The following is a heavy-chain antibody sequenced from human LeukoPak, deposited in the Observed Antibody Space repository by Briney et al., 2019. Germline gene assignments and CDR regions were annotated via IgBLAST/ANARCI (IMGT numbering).Heavy chain of an antibody. CDR2: INLSGST. Sequence: SETLSLTCAVYGGSFSGYYWSWIRQPPGKGLEWIGEINLSGSTNYNPSLKSRVTISVDTSKNQFSLKLSSVTAADTAVYYCARRGYCSSTSCLLNNDAFDIWGQGTMVTVSS. J-gene: IGHJ3*02. V-gene: IGHV4-34*01. CDR1: GGSFSGYY. D-gene: IGHD2-2*01. CDR3: ARRGYCSSTSCLLNNDAFDI.